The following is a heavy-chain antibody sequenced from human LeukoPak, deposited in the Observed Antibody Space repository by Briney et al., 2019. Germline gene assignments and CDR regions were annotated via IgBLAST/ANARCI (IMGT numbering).Heavy chain of an antibody. V-gene: IGHV4-59*12. CDR1: GGSISSYY. Sequence: SSETLSLTCTVSGGSISSYYWSWIRQPPGKGLEWIGYIYYSGSTYYNPSLKSRVTISVDTSKNQFSLKLSSVTAADTAVYYCARVRSSGWYGYWGQGTLVTVSS. CDR2: IYYSGST. D-gene: IGHD6-19*01. CDR3: ARVRSSGWYGY. J-gene: IGHJ4*02.